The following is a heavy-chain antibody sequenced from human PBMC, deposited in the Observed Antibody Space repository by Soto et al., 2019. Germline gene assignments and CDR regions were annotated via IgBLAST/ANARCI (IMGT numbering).Heavy chain of an antibody. CDR3: ARAPRGLYNWHYVSGMDV. V-gene: IGHV4-30-4*01. J-gene: IGHJ6*02. Sequence: QVQLQESGPGLVKPSQTLSLTCIVSGRSISRGDYFWSWIRQPPGKGLEWIGYIHYSGSTDYNPSPNSRATISVDPSNNPASLKLSSVTAADTAVYYCARAPRGLYNWHYVSGMDVWGQGTTVIVSS. CDR1: GRSISRGDYF. CDR2: IHYSGST. D-gene: IGHD1-20*01.